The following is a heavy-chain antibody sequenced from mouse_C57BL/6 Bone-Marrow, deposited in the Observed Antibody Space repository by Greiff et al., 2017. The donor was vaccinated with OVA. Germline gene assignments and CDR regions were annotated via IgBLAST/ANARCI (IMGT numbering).Heavy chain of an antibody. D-gene: IGHD1-3*01. Sequence: VQRVESGAELARPGASVKLSCKASGYTFTSYGISWVKQRTGQGLEWIGEIYPRSGNTYYNEKFKGKATLTADKSSSTAYMELRSLTSEDAAVYFCARTSCKEGAMDYWGRGTSVTVSA. CDR2: IYPRSGNT. CDR1: GYTFTSYG. J-gene: IGHJ4*01. CDR3: ARTSCKEGAMDY. V-gene: IGHV1-81*01.